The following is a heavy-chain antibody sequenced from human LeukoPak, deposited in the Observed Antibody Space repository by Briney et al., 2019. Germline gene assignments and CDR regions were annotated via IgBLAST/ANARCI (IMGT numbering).Heavy chain of an antibody. CDR2: INPSDGST. J-gene: IGHJ3*02. CDR1: GYTFTTYY. Sequence: ASVKVSCKASGYTFTTYYMHWVRQAPGQGLEWMGIINPSDGSTTYPQKFQGRVTMTRNTSISTAYMELSSLRSEDTAVYYCARGRRSYYDAFDIWGQGTMVTVSS. CDR3: ARGRRSYYDAFDI. V-gene: IGHV1-46*01. D-gene: IGHD1-26*01.